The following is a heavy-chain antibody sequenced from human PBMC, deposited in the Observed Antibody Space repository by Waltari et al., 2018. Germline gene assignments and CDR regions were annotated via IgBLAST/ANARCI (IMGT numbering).Heavy chain of an antibody. CDR1: GGSFSGYY. CDR3: ARSRNRCSSTSCPNRGFDY. D-gene: IGHD2-2*01. CDR2: INQSGST. V-gene: IGHV4-34*01. J-gene: IGHJ4*02. Sequence: QVQLQQWGAGLLKPSETLSLTCAVYGGSFSGYYWSWLRQPPGKGLEWMGAINQSGSTDYSPSLKGRVTISVDASKNQFSRKLSSVTAADTAVYYCARSRNRCSSTSCPNRGFDYWGQGTLVTVSS.